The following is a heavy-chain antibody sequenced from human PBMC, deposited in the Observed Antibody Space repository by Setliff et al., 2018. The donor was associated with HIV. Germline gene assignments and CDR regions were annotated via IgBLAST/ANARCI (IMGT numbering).Heavy chain of an antibody. D-gene: IGHD2-8*01. V-gene: IGHV1-18*01. J-gene: IGHJ4*02. CDR1: GYTLRRHG. Sequence: GASVKVSCKASGYTLRRHGISWVRQAPGQGLEWMGWISAYNGNTNYAQKFRGRVTLTTDTSTSTAYMELRSLRSDDTAVYYCARVNDILLGYWVGYFDYWGQGTLVTVS. CDR3: ARVNDILLGYWVGYFDY. CDR2: ISAYNGNT.